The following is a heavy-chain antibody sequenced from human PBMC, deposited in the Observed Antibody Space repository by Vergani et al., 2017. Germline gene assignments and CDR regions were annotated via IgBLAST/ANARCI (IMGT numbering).Heavy chain of an antibody. V-gene: IGHV3-15*01. CDR1: GFSFRNAW. CDR2: IKSTFDRGTT. J-gene: IGHJ6*02. D-gene: IGHD2-21*01. Sequence: EVPLVESGGGIVKPGGSLRLSCVASGFSFRNAWMSWVRRTPGKGLEWVGRIKSTFDRGTTDYAAAVKGRFTISRDDSKNTLFLQMNGLKTEDIGVYYCTTDPRYCGDGSCYWLRDHHYYGMDVWGQGTTVTVSS. CDR3: TTDPRYCGDGSCYWLRDHHYYGMDV.